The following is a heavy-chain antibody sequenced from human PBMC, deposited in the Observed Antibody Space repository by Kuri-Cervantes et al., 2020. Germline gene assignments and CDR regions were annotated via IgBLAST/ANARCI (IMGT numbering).Heavy chain of an antibody. CDR3: ARDQTIAGPSTFDY. CDR2: INPDESNT. Sequence: GGSLRLSCVVSGFTFDTYWMHWVRQVPGKGLMWVSRINPDESNTIYADSVKGRFAISRGNAKHTLFLQMNSLRAEDTGVYYCARDQTIAGPSTFDYWGQGTLVTVSS. CDR1: GFTFDTYW. J-gene: IGHJ4*02. V-gene: IGHV3-74*01. D-gene: IGHD6-13*01.